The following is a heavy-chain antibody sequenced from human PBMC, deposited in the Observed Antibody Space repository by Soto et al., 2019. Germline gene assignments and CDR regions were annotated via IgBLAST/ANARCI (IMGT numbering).Heavy chain of an antibody. CDR3: ASEPTSHYDILTGYYSTDY. J-gene: IGHJ4*02. CDR1: GFTFSSYS. D-gene: IGHD3-9*01. CDR2: ISSSSSTI. Sequence: PGGSLRLSCAASGFTFSSYSMNWVRQAPGKGLEWVSYISSSSSTIYYADSVKGRFTISRDNAKNSLYLQMNSLRAEDTAVYYCASEPTSHYDILTGYYSTDYWGQGTLVTVSS. V-gene: IGHV3-48*01.